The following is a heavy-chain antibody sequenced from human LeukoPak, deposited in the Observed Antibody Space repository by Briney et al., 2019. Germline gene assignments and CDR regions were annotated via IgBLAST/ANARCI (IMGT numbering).Heavy chain of an antibody. J-gene: IGHJ4*02. V-gene: IGHV4-39*07. Sequence: KPSETLSLTCTVSGGSISTTAYYWGWIRQPPGKGLEWIGSVFYTGNTFYNPSLQSRVTLSVDTSKNQFSLKLNSVTAADTAVYYCARGYCSGGSCYSLGSRDLLPLDNWGQGTLVSVSS. D-gene: IGHD2-15*01. CDR2: VFYTGNT. CDR3: ARGYCSGGSCYSLGSRDLLPLDN. CDR1: GGSISTTAYY.